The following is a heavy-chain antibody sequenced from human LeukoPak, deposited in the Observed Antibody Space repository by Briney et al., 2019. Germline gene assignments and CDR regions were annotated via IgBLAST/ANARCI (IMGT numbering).Heavy chain of an antibody. CDR3: ARDWAGGLFDY. V-gene: IGHV3-72*01. D-gene: IGHD3-16*01. J-gene: IGHJ4*02. Sequence: GGSLRLSCAASGFTFTSAFTFSDHYMDWVRQAPGKGLEWVGRSRNRAQNYATKYATSVKDRFTISRDDSKDSMYLQMNSLRAEDTAVYYCARDWAGGLFDYWGQGTLVTVSS. CDR2: SRNRAQNYAT. CDR1: GFTFTSAFTFSDHY.